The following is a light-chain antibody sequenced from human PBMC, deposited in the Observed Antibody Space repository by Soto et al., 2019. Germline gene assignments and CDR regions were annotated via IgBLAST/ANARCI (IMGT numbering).Light chain of an antibody. CDR2: AAT. Sequence: DIHLTQSPSLLSASVGDRVPTTCRASQGISKYVAWYQQKPGKAPKLLIYAATVLQGGVPSRFSGTGSATEFIRTISSLQPEDFATYYCQQVNSYPLTFGGGTKVDIK. J-gene: IGKJ4*01. V-gene: IGKV1-9*01. CDR3: QQVNSYPLT. CDR1: QGISKY.